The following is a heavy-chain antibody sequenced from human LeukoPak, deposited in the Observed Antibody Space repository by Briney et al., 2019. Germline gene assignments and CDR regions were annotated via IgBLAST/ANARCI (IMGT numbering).Heavy chain of an antibody. Sequence: GRSLRLSCAASGFTFSSYGMHWVRQAPGKGLEWVAVISYDGSNKYYADSVKGRFTISRDNSKNTLYLQMNSLRAEDTAVYYCATTGRYYFDYWGQGTLVTVSS. J-gene: IGHJ4*02. CDR2: ISYDGSNK. CDR1: GFTFSSYG. D-gene: IGHD1-1*01. V-gene: IGHV3-30*03. CDR3: ATTGRYYFDY.